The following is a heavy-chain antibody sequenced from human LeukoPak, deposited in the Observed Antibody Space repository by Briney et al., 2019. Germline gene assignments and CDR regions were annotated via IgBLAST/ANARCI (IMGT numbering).Heavy chain of an antibody. CDR2: IYYSGST. Sequence: SETLSLTCTVSGGSFSSSSYYWGWIRQPPGKGVEWIGSIYYSGSTYYNPSLKSRVTISVDTSKNQFSLKLSSVTAADTAVYYCARDLSKVGISGTTVYFGYWGREPWSPSPQ. V-gene: IGHV4-39*07. CDR1: GGSFSSSSYY. D-gene: IGHD1-7*01. CDR3: ARDLSKVGISGTTVYFGY. J-gene: IGHJ4*02.